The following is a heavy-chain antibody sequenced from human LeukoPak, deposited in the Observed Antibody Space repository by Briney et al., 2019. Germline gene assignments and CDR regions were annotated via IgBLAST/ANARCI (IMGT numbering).Heavy chain of an antibody. Sequence: GSLRLSCAASGFTFSSYSMNWVRQAPGKGLEWVSSISSSSSYIYYADSVKGRFTISRDNSKNTLYLQMSRLRAEDTAVYYCANFERTVAGPYNWFDPWGQGTLVTVSS. CDR1: GFTFSSYS. CDR3: ANFERTVAGPYNWFDP. CDR2: ISSSSSYI. D-gene: IGHD6-19*01. V-gene: IGHV3-21*04. J-gene: IGHJ5*02.